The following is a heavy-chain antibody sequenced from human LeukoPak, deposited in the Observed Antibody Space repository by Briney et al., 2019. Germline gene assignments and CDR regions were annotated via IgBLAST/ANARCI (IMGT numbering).Heavy chain of an antibody. Sequence: SVKVSCKASGGTFSSYAISWVRQAPGQGLEWMGGIIPIFGTANYAQKFQSRVTITADESTSTAYMELSSLRSEDTAVYYCARDGRGENWFDPWGQGTLVTVSS. D-gene: IGHD3-10*01. V-gene: IGHV1-69*01. CDR3: ARDGRGENWFDP. CDR2: IIPIFGTA. J-gene: IGHJ5*02. CDR1: GGTFSSYA.